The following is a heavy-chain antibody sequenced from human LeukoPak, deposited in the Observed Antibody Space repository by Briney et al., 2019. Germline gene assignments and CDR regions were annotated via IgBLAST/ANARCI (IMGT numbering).Heavy chain of an antibody. CDR3: VTDPVGYCSSDGCYSVDY. Sequence: ASVKVSCKASGGTFSSYAISWVRQPPGKGLEWMGGFAPEDGETIYAQKFQGRVTMTEDTSTDTAYMELSSLRSEDTAMYYCVTDPVGYCSSDGCYSVDYWGQGTLVTVSS. D-gene: IGHD2-15*01. CDR2: FAPEDGET. J-gene: IGHJ4*02. CDR1: GGTFSSYA. V-gene: IGHV1-24*01.